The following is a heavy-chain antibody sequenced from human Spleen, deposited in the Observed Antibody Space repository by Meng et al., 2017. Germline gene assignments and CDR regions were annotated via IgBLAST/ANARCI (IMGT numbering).Heavy chain of an antibody. D-gene: IGHD3-22*01. J-gene: IGHJ3*02. V-gene: IGHV4-34*01. CDR3: ARDVSDTVIAFDI. CDR2: INHSGST. CDR1: GGSFSGYY. Sequence: QVQLQQWGAGLLKPSETLSLTCAVYGGSFSGYYWSWIRQPPGKGLEWIGEINHSGSTNYNPSLKSRVTISVDTSKNQFSLKLSSVTAADTAVYYCARDVSDTVIAFDIWGQGTMVTVSS.